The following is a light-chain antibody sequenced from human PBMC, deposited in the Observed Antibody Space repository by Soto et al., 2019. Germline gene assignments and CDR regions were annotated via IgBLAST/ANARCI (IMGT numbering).Light chain of an antibody. CDR3: TSYTGDNTPYV. CDR2: EVS. CDR1: SSDVGGYNY. V-gene: IGLV2-14*01. J-gene: IGLJ1*01. Sequence: QSVLTQPASVSGSPGQSITVSCTGTSSDVGGYNYVSWYQQHPGKVPKLMIYEVSKRPSGVSDRFSGSKSGNTASLTISGLQAEDEADYYCTSYTGDNTPYVFGTGSKVTVL.